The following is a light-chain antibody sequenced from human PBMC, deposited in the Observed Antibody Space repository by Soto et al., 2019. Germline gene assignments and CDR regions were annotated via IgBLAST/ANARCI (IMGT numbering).Light chain of an antibody. CDR1: QTISSSS. V-gene: IGKV3-20*01. Sequence: IKMTQCPGTLSLSPREIATLSCRASQTISSSSLAWYQQKGGQAPRLLIYGASSRATGIPDRFSGSGSGTDFTLTISRLEPDDFAVYYCQQYGSSSTFGQGTLLEI. CDR2: GAS. J-gene: IGKJ5*01. CDR3: QQYGSSST.